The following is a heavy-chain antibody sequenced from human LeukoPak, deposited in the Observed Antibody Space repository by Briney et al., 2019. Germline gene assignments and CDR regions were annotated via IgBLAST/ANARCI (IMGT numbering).Heavy chain of an antibody. V-gene: IGHV3-30-3*01. CDR1: GFTFSSYA. CDR3: ARGDRGYGSGSYYYYYYGMDV. CDR2: ISYDGSNK. D-gene: IGHD3-10*01. Sequence: GGSLRLSCAASGFTFSSYAMHWVRQAPGKGLEWVAVISYDGSNKYYADSVKGRFTISRDNSKNTLYLQMDSLRAEDTAVYYCARGDRGYGSGSYYYYYYGMDVWGQGTTVTVSS. J-gene: IGHJ6*02.